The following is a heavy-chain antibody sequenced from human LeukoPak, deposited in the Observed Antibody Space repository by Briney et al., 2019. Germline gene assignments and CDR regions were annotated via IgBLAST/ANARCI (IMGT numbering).Heavy chain of an antibody. D-gene: IGHD3-22*01. V-gene: IGHV1-18*01. J-gene: IGHJ5*02. CDR3: ARDLRYYYDSSGYSVSWFDP. Sequence: ASVKVSCKASGYTSTSYGISWVRQAPGQGLEWMGWISAYNGNTNYAQKLQGRVTMTTDTSTSTAYMELRSLRSDDTAVYYCARDLRYYYDSSGYSVSWFDPWGQGTLVTVSS. CDR2: ISAYNGNT. CDR1: GYTSTSYG.